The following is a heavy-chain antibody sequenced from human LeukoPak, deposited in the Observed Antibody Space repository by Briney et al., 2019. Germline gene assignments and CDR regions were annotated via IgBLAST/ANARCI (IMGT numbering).Heavy chain of an antibody. CDR2: ISYDGSNK. Sequence: PGGSLRLSCAASGFTFSSYGMHWVRQAPGKGLEWVAVISYDGSNKYYADSVKGRFTISRDNSKNTLYLQMNSLRAEDTAVYYCARDMAGDSGSSDMDVWGKGTTVTVSS. D-gene: IGHD1-26*01. CDR3: ARDMAGDSGSSDMDV. J-gene: IGHJ6*03. CDR1: GFTFSSYG. V-gene: IGHV3-30*03.